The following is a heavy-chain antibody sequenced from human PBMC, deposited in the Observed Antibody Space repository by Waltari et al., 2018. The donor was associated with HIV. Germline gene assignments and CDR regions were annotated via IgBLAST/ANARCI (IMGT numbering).Heavy chain of an antibody. D-gene: IGHD6-19*01. CDR3: ARLRFGAVAGTGPFDY. J-gene: IGHJ4*02. CDR2: IYDSGST. CDR1: GGSISSYY. V-gene: IGHV4-59*01. Sequence: QVQLQESGPGLVKPSETLSLTCTVSGGSISSYYWSWIRQPPGKGREWIGYIYDSGSTNYHPSLKSRVTISVDTSKNQFSLKLRSVTAADTAVYYCARLRFGAVAGTGPFDYWGQGTLVTVSS.